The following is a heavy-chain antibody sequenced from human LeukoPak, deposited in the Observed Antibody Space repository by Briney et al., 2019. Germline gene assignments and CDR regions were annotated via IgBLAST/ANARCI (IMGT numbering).Heavy chain of an antibody. Sequence: PSETLSLTCAVYGGSFSGYYWSWIRQPPGKGLEWIGEINHSGSTNYNPSLKSRVTISVDTSKNQFSLKLSSVTAADTAVYYCARVRLRFLEWLSDYYGMDVWGQGTTVTVSS. CDR3: ARVRLRFLEWLSDYYGMDV. CDR1: GGSFSGYY. J-gene: IGHJ6*02. V-gene: IGHV4-34*01. D-gene: IGHD3-3*01. CDR2: INHSGST.